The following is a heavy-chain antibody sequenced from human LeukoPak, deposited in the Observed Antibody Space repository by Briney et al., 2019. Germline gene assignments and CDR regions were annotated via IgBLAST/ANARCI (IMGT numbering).Heavy chain of an antibody. V-gene: IGHV3-30*03. CDR3: ATYLAVTLDY. Sequence: PGGSLRLSCSASGFTFSNFDFHWVRQAPGKGLERVAVISYDGANEYYADSVRGRFTISRDNAKNSLYLQMNSLRAEDTAVYYCATYLAVTLDYWGQGTLVTVSS. CDR2: ISYDGANE. CDR1: GFTFSNFD. J-gene: IGHJ4*02. D-gene: IGHD6-19*01.